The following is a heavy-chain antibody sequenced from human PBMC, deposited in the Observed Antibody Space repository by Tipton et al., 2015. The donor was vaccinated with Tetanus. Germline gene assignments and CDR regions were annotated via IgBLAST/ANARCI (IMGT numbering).Heavy chain of an antibody. V-gene: IGHV4-34*01. CDR2: ISNSGGT. J-gene: IGHJ4*02. D-gene: IGHD2-2*01. CDR3: ARGSVVITAAKCPDY. CDR1: GGSFGGYY. Sequence: LRLSCAAYGGSFGGYYWSWIRQPPGKGLEWIEEISNSGGTNYNPSLKSRFTMSIDTSKKKFSLNLTSVTAADTALYFCARGSVVITAAKCPDYWGQGTQVTVSS.